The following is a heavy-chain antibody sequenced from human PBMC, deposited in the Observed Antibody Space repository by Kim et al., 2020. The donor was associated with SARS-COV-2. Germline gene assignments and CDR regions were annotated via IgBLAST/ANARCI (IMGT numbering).Heavy chain of an antibody. D-gene: IGHD6-13*01. V-gene: IGHV3-48*02. J-gene: IGHJ4*02. Sequence: GGSLRLSCAASGFTFSSYAMTWVRQGPGKGLEWVSFISSTGSIIYYADSVEGRFTISGDNAKNSVSLQMNSLRDEDTAMYYCASRGYYIDFWGQGTLVTVSS. CDR2: ISSTGSII. CDR3: ASRGYYIDF. CDR1: GFTFSSYA.